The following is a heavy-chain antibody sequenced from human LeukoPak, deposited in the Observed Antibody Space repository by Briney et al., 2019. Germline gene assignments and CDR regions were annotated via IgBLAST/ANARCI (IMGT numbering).Heavy chain of an antibody. CDR1: GFTFSIYA. V-gene: IGHV3-23*01. Sequence: GGSLRLSCAASGFTFSIYAMNGVRQAPGRGREWVSAISGGGDITYLACSGKGRFTISRDNSKNTLYLQVSSLRDDDTAVYYCAKAHSGSFYSGIHWGQGTLVTVSS. CDR2: ISGGGDIT. D-gene: IGHD1-26*01. CDR3: AKAHSGSFYSGIH. J-gene: IGHJ4*02.